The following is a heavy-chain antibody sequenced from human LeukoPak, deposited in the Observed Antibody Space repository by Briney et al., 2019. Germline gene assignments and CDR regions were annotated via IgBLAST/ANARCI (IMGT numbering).Heavy chain of an antibody. CDR2: INHSGST. J-gene: IGHJ4*02. CDR3: ARAPRGGSYSH. V-gene: IGHV4-34*01. Sequence: SETLSLTCAVYGGSFSGYYWSWIRQPPGKGLEWIGEINHSGSTNYNPSLKSRVTISVDTSKNQFSLKLSSVTAADTAVYYCARAPRGGSYSHGGQEPLVTVPS. D-gene: IGHD1-26*01. CDR1: GGSFSGYY.